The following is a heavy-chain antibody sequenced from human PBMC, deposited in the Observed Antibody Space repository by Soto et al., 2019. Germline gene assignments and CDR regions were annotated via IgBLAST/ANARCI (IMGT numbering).Heavy chain of an antibody. Sequence: SVKVSCKASGGTFSSYTISWVRQAPGQGLEWMGRIIPILGIANYAQKFQGRVTITADKSTSTAYMELSSLRSEDTAVYYCAIQLQKLANPSPRDYWGQGTLVTVSS. CDR1: GGTFSSYT. V-gene: IGHV1-69*02. D-gene: IGHD6-13*01. J-gene: IGHJ4*02. CDR2: IIPILGIA. CDR3: AIQLQKLANPSPRDY.